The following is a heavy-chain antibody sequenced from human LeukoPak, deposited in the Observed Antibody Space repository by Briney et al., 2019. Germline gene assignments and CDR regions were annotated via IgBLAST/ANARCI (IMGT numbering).Heavy chain of an antibody. Sequence: SETLSLTCTVSGGSISSADYYWSWIRQPPGKGLEYIGYIYYSGSTYYNPSLKSRATISIDTSKNQFSLKLSSVTAADPAVYYCARAREAFDIWGQGTMVTVSS. CDR2: IYYSGST. CDR3: ARAREAFDI. V-gene: IGHV4-30-4*01. J-gene: IGHJ3*02. CDR1: GGSISSADYY.